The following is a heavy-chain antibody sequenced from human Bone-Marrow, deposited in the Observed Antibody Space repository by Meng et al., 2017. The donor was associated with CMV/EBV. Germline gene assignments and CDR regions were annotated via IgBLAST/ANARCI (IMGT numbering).Heavy chain of an antibody. CDR2: IWYDGSNK. CDR1: GFTFSSYG. D-gene: IGHD6-13*01. V-gene: IGHV3-33*06. Sequence: GESLKISCAASGFTFSSYGMHWVRQAPGKGLEWVAVIWYDGSNKYYADSVKGRFTISRDNSKNTLYLQMNSLRAEDTAVYYCAKDPSHRAAGLYYFDYWGQGTTVTVSS. CDR3: AKDPSHRAAGLYYFDY. J-gene: IGHJ4*03.